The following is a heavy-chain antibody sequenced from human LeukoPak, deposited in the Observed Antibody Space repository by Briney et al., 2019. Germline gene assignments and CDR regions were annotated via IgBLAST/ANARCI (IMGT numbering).Heavy chain of an antibody. D-gene: IGHD1-26*01. CDR3: ARGYSGSYYYYYYMDV. V-gene: IGHV1-2*02. CDR2: IIPNSGAT. J-gene: IGHJ6*03. Sequence: ASVKVSCKASGYTFSGYYIHWVRQAPGQGLEWMGWIIPNSGATNYAQNFQGRVTMTRDTSISTAYMELSRLRSDDTAVYYCARGYSGSYYYYYYMDVWGKGTTVTVSS. CDR1: GYTFSGYY.